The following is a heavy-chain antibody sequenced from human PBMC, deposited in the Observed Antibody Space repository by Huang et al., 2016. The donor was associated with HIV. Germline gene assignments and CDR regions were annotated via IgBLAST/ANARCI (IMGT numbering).Heavy chain of an antibody. V-gene: IGHV3-21*02. D-gene: IGHD6-19*01. CDR1: GFAFSSYG. CDR3: AYQQWLVGGLNH. CDR2: IGSDSSYI. Sequence: EVELVESGGGLVKPGGSLRLSCAASGFAFSSYGMNWVGQAPGKVLAWVAFIGSDSSYIYDADSVKGRVTISRDNAKSSIYLQLDSLRAEDTAVYYCAYQQWLVGGLNHWGQGTLVVVSS. J-gene: IGHJ5*02.